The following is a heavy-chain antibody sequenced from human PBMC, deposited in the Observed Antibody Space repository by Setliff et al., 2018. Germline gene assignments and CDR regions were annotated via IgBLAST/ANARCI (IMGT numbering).Heavy chain of an antibody. D-gene: IGHD1-26*01. V-gene: IGHV1-69*13. CDR1: GGTFSNFA. CDR2: IIPMFRTP. Sequence: SVKVSCKASGGTFSNFAISWVRQAPGRGFEWLGGIIPMFRTPEYAQKFQGRVTISADESRTAVYMELSSLRFDDTAVYYCARVQWEIAVKFHYNRMDVWGEGTQVTVS. J-gene: IGHJ6*02. CDR3: ARVQWEIAVKFHYNRMDV.